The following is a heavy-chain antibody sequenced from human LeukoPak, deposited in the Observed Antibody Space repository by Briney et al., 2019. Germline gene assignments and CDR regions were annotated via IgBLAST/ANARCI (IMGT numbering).Heavy chain of an antibody. J-gene: IGHJ4*02. CDR1: GFTFSAYW. V-gene: IGHV3-48*04. CDR3: ARGEEMATIGLFGY. Sequence: PGGSLRLSCAASGFTFSAYWMSWVRQAPGKGLEWVSYISSSSSTIYYADSVKGRFTISRDNAKNSLYLQMNSLRAEDTAVYYCARGEEMATIGLFGYWGQGTLVTVSS. D-gene: IGHD5-24*01. CDR2: ISSSSSTI.